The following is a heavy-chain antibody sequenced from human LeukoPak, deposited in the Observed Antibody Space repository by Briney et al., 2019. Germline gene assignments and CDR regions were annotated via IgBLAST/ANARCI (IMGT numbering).Heavy chain of an antibody. CDR1: GDSISSGNY. CDR2: IFHTGST. J-gene: IGHJ4*02. CDR3: ARGTSSGWYGGDFDY. V-gene: IGHV4-38-2*02. Sequence: SETLSLTCTVSGDSISSGNYWGWIRQPPGKGLEWIGSIFHTGSTYFNLSLKSRVTISVDTSKNQFSLRLSSVTAADTAVYYCARGTSSGWYGGDFDYWGQGTLVTVSS. D-gene: IGHD6-19*01.